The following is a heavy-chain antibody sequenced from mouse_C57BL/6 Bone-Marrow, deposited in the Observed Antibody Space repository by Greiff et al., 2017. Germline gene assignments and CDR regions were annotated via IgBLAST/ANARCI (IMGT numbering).Heavy chain of an antibody. D-gene: IGHD1-1*01. J-gene: IGHJ3*01. CDR2: LDPSDSYT. Sequence: QVQLQQPGAELVKPGASVKLSCKASGYTFTSYWMQWVKQRPGQCLEWIGELDPSDSYTNYNQQFMGKATLTVQTSSRTAYMQLSSLTSEDSAVYYCARRDYGSRAWFAYWGQGTLVTVSA. CDR1: GYTFTSYW. CDR3: ARRDYGSRAWFAY. V-gene: IGHV1-50*01.